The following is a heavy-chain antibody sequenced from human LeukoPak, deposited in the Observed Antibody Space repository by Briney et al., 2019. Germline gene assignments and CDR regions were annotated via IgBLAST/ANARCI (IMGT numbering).Heavy chain of an antibody. CDR1: GGSFSGYY. D-gene: IGHD3-16*02. CDR3: ARVEGYYDYVWGSYRPTNTFDY. CDR2: INHSGST. V-gene: IGHV4-34*01. J-gene: IGHJ4*02. Sequence: TTSETLSLTCAVYGGSFSGYYWSWIRQPPGKGLEWIGEINHSGSTNYNPSLKSRVTISVDTSKNQFSLKLSSVTAADTAVYYCARVEGYYDYVWGSYRPTNTFDYWGQGTLVTVSS.